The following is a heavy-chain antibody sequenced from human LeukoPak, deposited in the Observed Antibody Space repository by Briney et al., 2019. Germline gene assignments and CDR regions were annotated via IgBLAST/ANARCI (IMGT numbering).Heavy chain of an antibody. CDR1: GYTFTGYY. V-gene: IGHV1-24*01. CDR3: ATGVMAVAGTSPRFDY. Sequence: GASVKVSCKASGYTFTGYYMHWVRQAPGKGLEWMGGFDPEDGETIYAQKFQGRVTMTEDTSTDTAYMELSSLRSEDTAVYYCATGVMAVAGTSPRFDYWGQGTLVTVSS. D-gene: IGHD6-19*01. J-gene: IGHJ4*02. CDR2: FDPEDGET.